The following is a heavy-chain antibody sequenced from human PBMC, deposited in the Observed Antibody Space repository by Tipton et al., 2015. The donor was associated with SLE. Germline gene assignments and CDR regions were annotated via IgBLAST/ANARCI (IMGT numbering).Heavy chain of an antibody. CDR3: ARGVLSSSWTLDGMDV. D-gene: IGHD6-13*01. Sequence: TLSLTCAVSGVSFSGYNWTWVRQPPGKGLEWIGEINHSGSTNYNPSLKSRVTISVDTSKNQFSLKLSSVTAADTAVYYCARGVLSSSWTLDGMDVWGQGTTVTVSS. V-gene: IGHV4-34*01. J-gene: IGHJ6*02. CDR2: INHSGST. CDR1: GVSFSGYN.